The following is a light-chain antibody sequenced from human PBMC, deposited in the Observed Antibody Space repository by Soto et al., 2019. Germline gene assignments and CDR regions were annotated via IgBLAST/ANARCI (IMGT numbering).Light chain of an antibody. CDR2: GAS. CDR1: QSVSNNY. CDR3: QQYSSSPLT. V-gene: IGKV3-20*01. Sequence: EIVLTQSPGTLSLSPGERATLSCRASQSVSNNYLAWYQQKPGQAPRLLIYGASSRATGLPDRFTGSGSGTDFTLTISRLEPEDFAVYYCQQYSSSPLTFGGGTKVQIK. J-gene: IGKJ4*01.